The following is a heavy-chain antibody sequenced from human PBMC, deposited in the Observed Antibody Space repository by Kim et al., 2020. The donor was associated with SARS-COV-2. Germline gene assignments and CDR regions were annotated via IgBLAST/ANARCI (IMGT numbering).Heavy chain of an antibody. J-gene: IGHJ4*02. CDR3: ARVYPLQPGYPCSGYGCEGYFAY. D-gene: IGHD3-3*01. CDR2: TSYIGTT. Sequence: SETLSLTCTVSGIAISRGGYYWSWIRHHTGKGLEWLGFTSYIGTTYYNPSVKGRLNISVDTSKNHFSLKLSSVTAADMAVYYCARVYPLQPGYPCSGYGCEGYFAYWGQGSLASAYS. V-gene: IGHV4-31*03. CDR1: GIAISRGGYY.